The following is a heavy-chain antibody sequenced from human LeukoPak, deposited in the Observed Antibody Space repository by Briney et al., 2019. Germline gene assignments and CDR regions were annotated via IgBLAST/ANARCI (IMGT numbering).Heavy chain of an antibody. V-gene: IGHV3-30*18. CDR3: AKGAYDYVWGGGFDY. D-gene: IGHD3-16*01. Sequence: PGGSLRLSCAASGFTFSSYGMHWVRQAPGKGLEWVAVISYDGSNKYYADSVKGRFTISRDNSKNTLYLQMNSLRAEDTAVYYCAKGAYDYVWGGGFDYWGQGTLVTVSS. J-gene: IGHJ4*02. CDR1: GFTFSSYG. CDR2: ISYDGSNK.